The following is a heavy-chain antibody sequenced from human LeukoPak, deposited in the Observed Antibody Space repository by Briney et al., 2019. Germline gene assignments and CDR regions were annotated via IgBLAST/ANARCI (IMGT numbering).Heavy chain of an antibody. D-gene: IGHD3-22*01. CDR3: ARDGPITMITLDY. CDR1: GYTYTSYY. V-gene: IGHV1-46*01. J-gene: IGHJ4*02. CDR2: INPSGGST. Sequence: ASVKVSFKAAGYTYTSYYMHWVRQAPGQGLEWMGIINPSGGSTSYAQKFQGRVTMTRDTSTSTDYMELSSRTSEDTAVYYCARDGPITMITLDYWGQGTLVTVSS.